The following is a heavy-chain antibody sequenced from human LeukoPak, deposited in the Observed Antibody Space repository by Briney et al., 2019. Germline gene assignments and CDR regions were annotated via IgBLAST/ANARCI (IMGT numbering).Heavy chain of an antibody. CDR2: INPNSGGT. J-gene: IGHJ4*02. CDR3: ARGSYDSSGYYSLSFDY. V-gene: IGHV1-2*02. Sequence: ASVKVSCKASGYTFTGYYMHWVRQAPGQGLEWMGWINPNSGGTNYAQKFQGRVTMTRDTSISTAYMELSRLRSDDTAVYYCARGSYDSSGYYSLSFDYWGQGTLVTVSS. D-gene: IGHD3-22*01. CDR1: GYTFTGYY.